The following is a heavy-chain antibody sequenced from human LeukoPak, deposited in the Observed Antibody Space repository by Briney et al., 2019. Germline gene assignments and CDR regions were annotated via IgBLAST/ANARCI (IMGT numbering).Heavy chain of an antibody. CDR2: INHSGST. J-gene: IGHJ6*02. Sequence: SETLSLTCAVYGVSFSGYYWSWIRQPPGKGLEWIGEINHSGSTNYNPSLKSRVTISVDTSKNQFSLKLSSVTAADTAVYYCARGGYGSGSYYNYYYYGMDVWGQGTTVTVSS. V-gene: IGHV4-34*01. CDR1: GVSFSGYY. D-gene: IGHD3-10*01. CDR3: ARGGYGSGSYYNYYYYGMDV.